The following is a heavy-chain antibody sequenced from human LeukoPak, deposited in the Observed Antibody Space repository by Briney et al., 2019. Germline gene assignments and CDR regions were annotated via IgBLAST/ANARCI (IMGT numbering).Heavy chain of an antibody. J-gene: IGHJ4*02. V-gene: IGHV3-23*01. CDR1: GFTFSSYA. CDR3: AKDPSYYYDSSGYYPWYFGY. Sequence: GGSLRLSCAASGFTFSSYAMSWVRQAPGKGLEWVSAISGSGGSTYYADSVKGRFTISRDNSKNTLYLQMNSLRAEDTAVYYCAKDPSYYYDSSGYYPWYFGYWGQGTPVTVSS. CDR2: ISGSGGST. D-gene: IGHD3-22*01.